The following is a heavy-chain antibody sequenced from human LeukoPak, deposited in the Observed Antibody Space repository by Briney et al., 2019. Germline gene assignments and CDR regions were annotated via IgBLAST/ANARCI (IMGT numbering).Heavy chain of an antibody. V-gene: IGHV3-48*03. CDR3: AKGIVATILDWFDP. CDR1: GFTFSSYE. D-gene: IGHD5-12*01. J-gene: IGHJ5*02. Sequence: PGGSLRLSCAASGFTFSSYEMNWVRQAPGKGLEWVSYISSSGSIIYYADSVKGRFTISRDNAKNSLYLQMNSLRAEDTALYYCAKGIVATILDWFDPWGQGTLVTVCS. CDR2: ISSSGSII.